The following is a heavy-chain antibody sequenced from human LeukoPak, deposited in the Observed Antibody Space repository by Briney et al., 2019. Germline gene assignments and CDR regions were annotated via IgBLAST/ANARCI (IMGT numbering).Heavy chain of an antibody. Sequence: GGSLRLSCAASGFTFSSYGLHWVRQAPGKGLEWVAFIRYDGSNKYYADSVKGRFTISRDNSKKTLYLQMNSLRAEDTAVYYCAKGFIVVVPAAFDYWGQGTLVTVSS. CDR1: GFTFSSYG. J-gene: IGHJ4*02. D-gene: IGHD2-2*01. CDR3: AKGFIVVVPAAFDY. V-gene: IGHV3-30*02. CDR2: IRYDGSNK.